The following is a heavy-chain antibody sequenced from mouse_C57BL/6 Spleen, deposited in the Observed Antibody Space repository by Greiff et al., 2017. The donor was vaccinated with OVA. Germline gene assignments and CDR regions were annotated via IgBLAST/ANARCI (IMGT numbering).Heavy chain of an antibody. Sequence: VQLQQSGPGMVKPSQSLSLTCTVTGYSITSGYDRHWIRHFPGNKLEWMGYISNSGSTNYNPSLKSRISITHDTSKNHFFLKLNSVTTEDTATYYCARGGTPMDYWGQGTSVTVSS. D-gene: IGHD2-14*01. V-gene: IGHV3-1*01. J-gene: IGHJ4*01. CDR2: ISNSGST. CDR1: GYSITSGYD. CDR3: ARGGTPMDY.